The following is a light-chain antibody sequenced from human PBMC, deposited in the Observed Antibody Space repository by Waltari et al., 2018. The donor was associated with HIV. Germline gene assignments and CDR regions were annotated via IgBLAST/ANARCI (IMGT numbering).Light chain of an antibody. CDR3: AAYDDSFVV. CDR2: SND. V-gene: IGLV1-44*01. CDR1: SPNTGRNT. Sequence: QSVLTQPPPAPGTPGQSIPIPCSGSSPNTGRNTGTWYQQFPGLAPKLLIHSNDQRPSGVSGLFSGSTSGTSASLAISVLRSEDDADYYCAAYDDSFVVFGGGTKLTVL. J-gene: IGLJ2*01.